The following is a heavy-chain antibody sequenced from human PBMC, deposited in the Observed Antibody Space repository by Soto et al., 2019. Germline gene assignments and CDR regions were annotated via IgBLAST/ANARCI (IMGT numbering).Heavy chain of an antibody. CDR3: ARVKWFGESGFDY. CDR1: GGSISSYY. Sequence: SETLSLTCTVSGGSISSYYWSWIRQSPGKGLEWIGYIYYTGYTNYNPSLKSRVTISVDTSKNQFSLNVSSVTAADTAVYYCARVKWFGESGFDYWGQGTRVTVS. D-gene: IGHD3-10*01. J-gene: IGHJ4*02. CDR2: IYYTGYT. V-gene: IGHV4-59*01.